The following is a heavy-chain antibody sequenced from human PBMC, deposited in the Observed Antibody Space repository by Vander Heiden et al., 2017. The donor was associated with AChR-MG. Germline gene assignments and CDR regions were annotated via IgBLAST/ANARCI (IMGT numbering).Heavy chain of an antibody. CDR2: ISAHNGHT. D-gene: IGHD2-21*01. V-gene: IGHV1-18*01. CDR1: GYTFRSYG. J-gene: IGHJ1*01. CDR3: ARSYCRGDGLYAEYFEH. Sequence: QVQLVQSGAEVKKPGASVKVSCKASGYTFRSYGITWVRQAPGQGLEWMGWISAHNGHTDYAPKCLGRVTMTTDTSTSTADMDLRSLRYEDNAVYYCARSYCRGDGLYAEYFEHWGQGTLVTVSS.